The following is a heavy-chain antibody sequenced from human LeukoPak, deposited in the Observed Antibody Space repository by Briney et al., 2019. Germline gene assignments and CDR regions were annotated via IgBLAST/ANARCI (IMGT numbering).Heavy chain of an antibody. V-gene: IGHV4-4*07. Sequence: SETLSLTCTVSGGSISGYYWSWIRQPAGMGLEWIGRISTSGSTHYSPSLKSRVTMSVDTSRNQFSLKLSSVTAADTAVYYCARVGWLRPFDYWGQGTLVTVSS. J-gene: IGHJ4*02. D-gene: IGHD5-12*01. CDR2: ISTSGST. CDR3: ARVGWLRPFDY. CDR1: GGSISGYY.